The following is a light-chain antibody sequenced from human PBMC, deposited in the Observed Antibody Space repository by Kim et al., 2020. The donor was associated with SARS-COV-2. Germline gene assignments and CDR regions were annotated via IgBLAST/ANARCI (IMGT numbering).Light chain of an antibody. Sequence: QSALTQPPSASGSPGQSVTISCTGTSVGAYKYVSWYQQHPGKAPKVIIYEVSKRPSAVPERSPGSKSGNTASLTVSGLQAEDEGDYHCSSYTGSNSVVFGGGTQLTVL. CDR2: EVS. J-gene: IGLJ2*01. CDR3: SSYTGSNSVV. CDR1: SVGAYKY. V-gene: IGLV2-8*01.